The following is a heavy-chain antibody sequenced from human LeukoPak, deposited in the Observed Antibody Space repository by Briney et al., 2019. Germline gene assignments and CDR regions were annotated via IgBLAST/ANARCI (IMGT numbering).Heavy chain of an antibody. Sequence: SETLSLTCTVSGGSIKNFYWTWIRQPPGKGLEWIGYIYYSGSTSSNPSLKSRVTISVDTSKNQFSLKLSSVTAADTAVYYCARWITIFGVVISDAFDIWGQGTMVTVSS. J-gene: IGHJ3*02. CDR1: GGSIKNFY. CDR2: IYYSGST. V-gene: IGHV4-59*01. CDR3: ARWITIFGVVISDAFDI. D-gene: IGHD3-3*01.